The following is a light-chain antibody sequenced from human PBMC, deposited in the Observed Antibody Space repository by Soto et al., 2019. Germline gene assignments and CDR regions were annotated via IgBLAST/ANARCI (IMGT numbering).Light chain of an antibody. J-gene: IGLJ2*01. CDR2: DVS. Sequence: QSVLTQPASVSGSPGQSITISCTGSSSDVGGYNYVSWYQQHSGKVPKLMIYDVSNRPSGISNRFSGSKSGNTASLTISGLQAEDEADYYCSSYTTSYTLVFGGGTKLTVL. V-gene: IGLV2-14*03. CDR1: SSDVGGYNY. CDR3: SSYTTSYTLV.